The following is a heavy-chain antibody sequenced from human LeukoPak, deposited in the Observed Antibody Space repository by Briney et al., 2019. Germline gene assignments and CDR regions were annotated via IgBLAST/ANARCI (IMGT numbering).Heavy chain of an antibody. CDR2: INPNTGDT. J-gene: IGHJ6*02. D-gene: IGHD3-10*01. Sequence: ASVKVSCKASGYTFTGYHMHWVRQAPGRGLEWMGWINPNTGDTNYAQKFQGRVTMTRDTSISAAYMELSWLRSDDTAVYYCARELVVRGVIIGYYYYYGMDVWGQGTTVTVSS. CDR1: GYTFTGYH. V-gene: IGHV1-2*02. CDR3: ARELVVRGVIIGYYYYYGMDV.